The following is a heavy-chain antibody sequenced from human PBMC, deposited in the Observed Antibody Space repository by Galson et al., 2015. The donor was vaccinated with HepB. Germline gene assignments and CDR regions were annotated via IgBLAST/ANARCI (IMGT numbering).Heavy chain of an antibody. CDR3: ARVIVPSNYYDSSGYINPFDY. V-gene: IGHV1-18*04. J-gene: IGHJ4*02. CDR2: ISAYNGNT. D-gene: IGHD3-22*01. CDR1: GYTFTSYG. Sequence: SVKVSCKASGYTFTSYGISWVRQAPGQGLEWMGWISAYNGNTNYAQKLQGRVTMTTDTSTSTAYMELRSLRSDDTAVYYCARVIVPSNYYDSSGYINPFDYWGQGTLVTVSS.